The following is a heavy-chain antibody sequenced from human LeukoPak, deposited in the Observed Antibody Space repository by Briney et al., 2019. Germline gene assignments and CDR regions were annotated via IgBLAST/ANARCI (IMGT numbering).Heavy chain of an antibody. J-gene: IGHJ4*02. CDR3: ARAGYSYGPIGY. CDR1: GGSISSGDYY. CDR2: IYYSGST. D-gene: IGHD5-18*01. V-gene: IGHV4-30-4*08. Sequence: SQTLSLTCTVSGGSISSGDYYWSWIRQPPGKGLEWIGYIYYSGSTYYNPSLKSRVTISVDTSKNQFSLKLSSVTAADTAVYYWARAGYSYGPIGYWGQGTLVTVSS.